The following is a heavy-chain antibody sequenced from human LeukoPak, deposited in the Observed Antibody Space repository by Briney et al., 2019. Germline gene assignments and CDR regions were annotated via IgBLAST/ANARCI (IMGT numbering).Heavy chain of an antibody. J-gene: IGHJ6*03. Sequence: ASVKVSCKASGYTFTGYYMHWVRQAPGQGLEWMGWINPNSGGTNYAQKFQGRVTMTRDTSISTAYMELSRLGSDDTAVYYCARAYYDFWSGYDYYYYMDVWGKGTTVTVSS. CDR3: ARAYYDFWSGYDYYYYMDV. CDR1: GYTFTGYY. V-gene: IGHV1-2*02. CDR2: INPNSGGT. D-gene: IGHD3-3*01.